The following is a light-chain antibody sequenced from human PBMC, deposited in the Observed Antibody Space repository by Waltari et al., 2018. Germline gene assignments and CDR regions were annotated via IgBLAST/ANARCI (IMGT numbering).Light chain of an antibody. V-gene: IGLV3-21*02. CDR3: QVWDITSDHFV. J-gene: IGLJ1*01. CDR1: NIGSKS. CDR2: DNS. Sequence: SYVLTQPPSVSVAPGQTARITCWGNNIGSKSVHWYQQKPGQAPVLVVYDNSDRPSGSPERLSGSNSGNTATLTSSRVEAGDEADYYCQVWDITSDHFVFGTGTKVTVL.